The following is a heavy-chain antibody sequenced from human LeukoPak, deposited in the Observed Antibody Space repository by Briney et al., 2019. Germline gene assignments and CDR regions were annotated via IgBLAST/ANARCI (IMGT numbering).Heavy chain of an antibody. D-gene: IGHD3-3*01. Sequence: SVKVSCKASGGTFNNFAISWVQQAPGQGLEWVGGIIPMSGTANYAQKFQGRVTITADESTSTAYMELSSLRSEDTAIYYCASPVKYYDTWSGYPPFDYWGQGTPVTVSS. CDR3: ASPVKYYDTWSGYPPFDY. CDR1: GGTFNNFA. V-gene: IGHV1-69*13. CDR2: IIPMSGTA. J-gene: IGHJ4*02.